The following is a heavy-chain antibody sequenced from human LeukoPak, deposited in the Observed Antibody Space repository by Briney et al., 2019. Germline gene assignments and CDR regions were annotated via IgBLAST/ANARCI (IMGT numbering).Heavy chain of an antibody. Sequence: GRSLGLSCAASGFTFSSYSMHWVRQAPGKGLEWVAVISYEGSKKYYADSVKGRFTISRDNSKNTMYLQMNSLRAEDTAVYYCARERTTVVSPFVYWGQGTLVTVSS. CDR3: ARERTTVVSPFVY. J-gene: IGHJ4*02. V-gene: IGHV3-30-3*01. CDR2: ISYEGSKK. D-gene: IGHD4-23*01. CDR1: GFTFSSYS.